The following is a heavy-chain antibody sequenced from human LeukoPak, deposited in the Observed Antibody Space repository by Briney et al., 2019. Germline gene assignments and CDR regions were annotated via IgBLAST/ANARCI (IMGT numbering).Heavy chain of an antibody. J-gene: IGHJ6*02. CDR2: IYYSGST. Sequence: PSETLSLTCTVSGGSISSGDYYWSWIRQPPGKGLEWIGYIYYSGSTYYNPSLKSRVTISVDTSKNQFSLKLSSVTAADTAVYYCARDLWFGESPQDGMDVWGQGTTVTVSS. V-gene: IGHV4-30-4*01. CDR3: ARDLWFGESPQDGMDV. CDR1: GGSISSGDYY. D-gene: IGHD3-10*01.